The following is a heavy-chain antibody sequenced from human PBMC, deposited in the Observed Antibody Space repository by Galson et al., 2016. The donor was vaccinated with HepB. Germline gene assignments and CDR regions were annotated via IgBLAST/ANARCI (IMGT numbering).Heavy chain of an antibody. Sequence: SLRLSCAASGFNFSNHAMSWVRQAPGRGLEWVSYISPSSSTIYYADSVKGRFTISRDNAKNSLYLQMNSLRAEDTAVYFCARGRYSGYDYSDYWGQGALVTVSS. V-gene: IGHV3-48*01. CDR2: ISPSSSTI. J-gene: IGHJ4*02. CDR3: ARGRYSGYDYSDY. CDR1: GFNFSNHA. D-gene: IGHD5-12*01.